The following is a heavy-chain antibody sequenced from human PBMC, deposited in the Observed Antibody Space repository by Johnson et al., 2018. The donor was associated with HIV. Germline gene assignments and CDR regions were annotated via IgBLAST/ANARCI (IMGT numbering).Heavy chain of an antibody. D-gene: IGHD4-11*01. CDR2: IDTAGDT. CDR3: ARRSIRSDGFDI. CDR1: GFTLSSYD. Sequence: VQLVESGGGLVQPGGSLRLSCAASGFTLSSYDMHWVRQATGKGLEWVSEIDTAGDTYYPGSVTGRFPTARENAKNSLYLQMNSLRVGDTAVYYCARRSIRSDGFDIWGQGTMVTVSS. J-gene: IGHJ3*02. V-gene: IGHV3-13*01.